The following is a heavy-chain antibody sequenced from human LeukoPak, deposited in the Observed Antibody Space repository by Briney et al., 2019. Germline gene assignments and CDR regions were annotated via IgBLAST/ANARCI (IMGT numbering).Heavy chain of an antibody. D-gene: IGHD3-10*01. CDR2: ISGSGGST. J-gene: IGHJ4*02. CDR1: GFTFSSYA. Sequence: PGGSLRLSCAASGFTFSSYAMSWVRQAPGKGLEWVSAISGSGGSTYYADSVKGRFTISRDNAKNSLYLQMNSLRAEDTAVYYCALRGSGSLGYFDYWGQGTLVTVSS. CDR3: ALRGSGSLGYFDY. V-gene: IGHV3-23*01.